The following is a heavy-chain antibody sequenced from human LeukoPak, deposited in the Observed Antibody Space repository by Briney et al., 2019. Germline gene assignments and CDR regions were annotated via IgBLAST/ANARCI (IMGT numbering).Heavy chain of an antibody. V-gene: IGHV3-20*04. CDR1: GFTFDNYG. D-gene: IGHD6-13*01. Sequence: GGSLRLSCEASGFTFDNYGMSWVRQAPGKGLEWVSGVNWNGGGTGYADSVKGRFTISRDNNKNSLYLQMNSLRTEDTALYYCAKDSSSWYFDYWGQGTLVTVSS. CDR2: VNWNGGGT. CDR3: AKDSSSWYFDY. J-gene: IGHJ4*02.